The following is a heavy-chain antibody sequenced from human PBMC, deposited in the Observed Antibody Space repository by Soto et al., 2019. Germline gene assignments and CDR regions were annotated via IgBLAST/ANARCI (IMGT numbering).Heavy chain of an antibody. CDR3: AKRSSGSYFDY. CDR2: ISGSGDST. J-gene: IGHJ4*02. Sequence: EVQLLESGGGLVQPGGSLRLSCAASGFTFSSYAMSWVRQAPGKGLEWVSVISGSGDSTYYADSVKGRFTISRDNSKNTLYLQLNSLRAEDTAVYYCAKRSSGSYFDYWGQGPLVTVSS. CDR1: GFTFSSYA. D-gene: IGHD3-10*01. V-gene: IGHV3-23*01.